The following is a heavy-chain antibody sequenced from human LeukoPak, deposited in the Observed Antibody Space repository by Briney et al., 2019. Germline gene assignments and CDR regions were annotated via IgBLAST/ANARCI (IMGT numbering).Heavy chain of an antibody. V-gene: IGHV6-1*01. D-gene: IGHD2-2*01. CDR2: TYYRSTWYN. CDR1: GDSVSSNSVT. J-gene: IGHJ5*02. Sequence: SQTLSLTCAISGDSVSSNSVTWNWIRQSPPRGLEWLGRTYYRSTWYNDYAVSVRGRITVNPDTSKNQFSLRLNSVTPEDTAVYYCARRLTQYDCFDPWGQGILVTVSS. CDR3: ARRLTQYDCFDP.